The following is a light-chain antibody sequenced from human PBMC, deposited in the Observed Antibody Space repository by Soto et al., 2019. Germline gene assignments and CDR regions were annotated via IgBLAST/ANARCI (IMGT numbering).Light chain of an antibody. CDR3: HQYDNAPQT. CDR1: QRVNSRY. V-gene: IGKV3-20*01. J-gene: IGKJ2*01. CDR2: GVS. Sequence: EIVLKQSPGTLSFSAGERATLSCRASQRVNSRYLAWYQQKPGQAPRLLIYGVSNRATGIPDRFSGSGSGTDFSLTISRLEPEDFAVYYCHQYDNAPQTYGQGTKVDIK.